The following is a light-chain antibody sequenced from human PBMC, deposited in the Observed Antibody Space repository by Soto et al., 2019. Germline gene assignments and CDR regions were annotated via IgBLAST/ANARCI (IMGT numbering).Light chain of an antibody. J-gene: IGKJ3*01. Sequence: EIVLTQSPGTLSLSPGERATLSCRASQSVSSSYLAWYQQKPGQDPRLLIYGASSRATGIPDRFSGSGSGTDFTLTISRLEREDFAGYYCQQYGSSPRFTFGPGTKVDIK. CDR1: QSVSSSY. V-gene: IGKV3-20*01. CDR3: QQYGSSPRFT. CDR2: GAS.